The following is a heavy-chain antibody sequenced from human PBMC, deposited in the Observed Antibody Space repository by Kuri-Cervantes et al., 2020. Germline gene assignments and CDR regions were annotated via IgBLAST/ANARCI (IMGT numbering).Heavy chain of an antibody. J-gene: IGHJ6*02. Sequence: ASVKVSCKASGYTFTSYDINWVRQATGQGLEWMGWMNPNSGNTGYAQKFQGRVTMTRNTSISTAYMELSSLRSEDTAVYYCARGQYSSSWYWNYYYGMDVWGQGTTVTSP. CDR1: GYTFTSYD. D-gene: IGHD6-13*01. CDR3: ARGQYSSSWYWNYYYGMDV. V-gene: IGHV1-8*01. CDR2: MNPNSGNT.